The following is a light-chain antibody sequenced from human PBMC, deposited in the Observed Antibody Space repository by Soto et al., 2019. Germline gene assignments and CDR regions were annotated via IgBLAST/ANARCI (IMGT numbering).Light chain of an antibody. Sequence: EIVMTQSPDTLSLSPGERATLSCRASRSVSSRLAWYQQKPGQAPRLLISGASSRATGIPDRFSGSGSGTDFTLTISRLEPEDFALYYCQHYVERSPITFGQGTRLEI. CDR1: RSVSSR. CDR3: QHYVERSPIT. J-gene: IGKJ5*01. V-gene: IGKV3-20*01. CDR2: GAS.